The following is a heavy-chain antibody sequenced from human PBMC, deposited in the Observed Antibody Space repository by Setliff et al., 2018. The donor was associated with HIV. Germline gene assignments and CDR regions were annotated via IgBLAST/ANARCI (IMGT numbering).Heavy chain of an antibody. V-gene: IGHV4-61*02. CDR1: GASLNSGSYF. Sequence: LSLTCTVSGASLNSGSYFWSWVRQPAGKGLEWIGRIYTSGDTNYNPSLKSRVTISMDTSKKQSSLKLRSVTAADTAVYYCAREAEQDYDVVTETLVEGAYIQFWGQGSLVTVSS. J-gene: IGHJ1*01. CDR3: AREAEQDYDVVTETLVEGAYIQF. D-gene: IGHD3-9*01. CDR2: IYTSGDT.